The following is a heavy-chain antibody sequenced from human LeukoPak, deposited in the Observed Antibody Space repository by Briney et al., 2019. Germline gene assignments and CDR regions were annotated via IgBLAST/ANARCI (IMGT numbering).Heavy chain of an antibody. J-gene: IGHJ4*02. CDR3: ARDHLWQWLLRAPPPVFDY. CDR1: GGSISSYY. Sequence: SETLSLTCTVSGGSISSYYWSWIRQPPGKGLEWIGYIYYSGSTNYNPSLKSRVTISVDTSKNQFSLKLSSVTAADTAVYYCARDHLWQWLLRAPPPVFDYWGQGTLVTVSS. V-gene: IGHV4-59*12. CDR2: IYYSGST. D-gene: IGHD6-19*01.